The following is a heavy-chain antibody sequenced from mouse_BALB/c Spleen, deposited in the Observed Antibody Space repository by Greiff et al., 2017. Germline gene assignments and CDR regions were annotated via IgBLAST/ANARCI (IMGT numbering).Heavy chain of an antibody. D-gene: IGHD2-13*01. CDR2: IDPPDSST. CDR1: GYTFTSYW. CDR3: ARFAGKRLYYGDANYAMDY. Sequence: QVQLQQPGAELVKPGASVKLSCKASGYTFTSYWMHWVKQRPGQGLEWIGEIDPPDSSTNYNQKFKGKATLTVDKSSSTTYMQISSLTSEDSAVYYGARFAGKRLYYGDANYAMDYWGQGTSVTVSS. V-gene: IGHV1-69*02. J-gene: IGHJ4*01.